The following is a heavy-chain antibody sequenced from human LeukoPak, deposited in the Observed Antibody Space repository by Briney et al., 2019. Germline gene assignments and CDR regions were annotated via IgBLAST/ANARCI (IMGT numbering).Heavy chain of an antibody. Sequence: GGSLRLSCAASGFTFSSYGMHWVRQAPGKGLEWVAVISYDGSNKYYADSVKGRFTISRDNSKNTLYLQMNSLRAEDTAVYYCAKEGRVTAIRYYFDYWGQGTLVTVSS. V-gene: IGHV3-30*18. J-gene: IGHJ4*02. CDR2: ISYDGSNK. D-gene: IGHD2-21*02. CDR3: AKEGRVTAIRYYFDY. CDR1: GFTFSSYG.